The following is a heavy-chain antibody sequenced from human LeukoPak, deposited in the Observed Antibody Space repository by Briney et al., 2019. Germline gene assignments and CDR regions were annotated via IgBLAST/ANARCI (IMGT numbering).Heavy chain of an antibody. J-gene: IGHJ4*02. D-gene: IGHD6-19*01. V-gene: IGHV1-18*01. CDR3: ARSSKQWLDY. Sequence: GSSVKVSCKASGYTFADYGISWVRQAPGQGLEWMGWISIHNGNTNAQNFQGRVTLTTDTSTSTAYLELRSLTSDDTAVYYCARSSKQWLDYWGQGTLVTVSS. CDR1: GYTFADYG. CDR2: ISIHNGNT.